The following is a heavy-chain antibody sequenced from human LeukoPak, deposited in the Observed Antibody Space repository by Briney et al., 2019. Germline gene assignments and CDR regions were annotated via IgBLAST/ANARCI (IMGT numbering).Heavy chain of an antibody. V-gene: IGHV3-15*04. CDR2: IASKTDGGTT. D-gene: IGHD2-21*01. CDR3: ATGAIFWGYMDV. J-gene: IGHJ6*03. Sequence: GGSLRLSCAASGFTFSSYGMSWVRQAPGKGLEWVGRIASKTDGGTTDYAAPVKGRFTISRDDSKNTLYLQMNSLKTEDTAVYYCATGAIFWGYMDVWGKGSTVTISS. CDR1: GFTFSSYG.